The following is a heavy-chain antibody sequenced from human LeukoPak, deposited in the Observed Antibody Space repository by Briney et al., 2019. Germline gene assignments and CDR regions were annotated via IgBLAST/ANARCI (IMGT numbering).Heavy chain of an antibody. J-gene: IGHJ3*02. CDR3: ASGGFLEWLSPRYDAFDI. Sequence: SETLSLTCTVSGGSISSYYWSWIRQPPGKGLEWIGYIYYSGSTNYNPSLKSRVTISVDTPKNQFSLKLSSVTAADTAVYCCASGGFLEWLSPRYDAFDIWGQGTMVTVSS. D-gene: IGHD3-3*01. CDR2: IYYSGST. V-gene: IGHV4-59*01. CDR1: GGSISSYY.